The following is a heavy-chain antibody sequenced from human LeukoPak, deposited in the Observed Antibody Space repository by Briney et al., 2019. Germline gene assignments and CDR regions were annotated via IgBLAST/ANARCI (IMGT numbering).Heavy chain of an antibody. Sequence: GGSLRLSCAASGFTFSNYWMTWVRQAPGKGLEWVANMNQDGSGKYYVDSAKGRFAISRDNAKNSLYLQMNNLSAEDTAVYYCARDNDRKDDSWGQGTLVTVSS. J-gene: IGHJ5*02. CDR2: MNQDGSGK. V-gene: IGHV3-7*01. D-gene: IGHD3-16*01. CDR1: GFTFSNYW. CDR3: ARDNDRKDDS.